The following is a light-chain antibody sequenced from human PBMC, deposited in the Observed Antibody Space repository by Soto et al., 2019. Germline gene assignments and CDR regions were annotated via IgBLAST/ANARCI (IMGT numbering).Light chain of an antibody. CDR1: QGISNY. V-gene: IGKV1-27*01. J-gene: IGKJ3*01. CDR2: AAS. Sequence: DIKMTQSPSSLSASVGDRVTITCRASQGISNYVAWYQQKPGKPPKLLIYAASTLQSAVPSLFSGSGSGTYFTLTINSLQPEDVATYSCQKYSSVPVFGPGTKVDIK. CDR3: QKYSSVPV.